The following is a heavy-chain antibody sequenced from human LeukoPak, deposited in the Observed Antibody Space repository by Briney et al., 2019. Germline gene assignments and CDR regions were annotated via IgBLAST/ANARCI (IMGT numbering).Heavy chain of an antibody. J-gene: IGHJ4*02. CDR1: GFTFSSYG. V-gene: IGHV3-66*01. CDR2: IYSGGST. D-gene: IGHD3-9*01. CDR3: AREPEEYDILTGYYLRGYFDY. Sequence: GGSLRLSCAASGFTFSSYGMHWVRQAPGKGLEWVSVIYSGGSTYYADSVKGRFTISRDNSKNTLYLQMNSLRAEDTAVYYCAREPEEYDILTGYYLRGYFDYWGQGTLVTVSS.